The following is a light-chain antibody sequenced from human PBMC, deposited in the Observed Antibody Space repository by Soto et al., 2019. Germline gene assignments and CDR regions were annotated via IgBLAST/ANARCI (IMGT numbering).Light chain of an antibody. V-gene: IGLV2-14*01. CDR2: DVT. CDR3: SSYTSSITPDV. J-gene: IGLJ1*01. CDR1: SSDVGAYNY. Sequence: QSALTQPASVSGSPGQSITISCTGTSSDVGAYNYVSWYQQHPGKAPKLMIYDVTNRPSGVSNRFSGSKSGNMASLTISGLQAEDEADYYCSSYTSSITPDVFGPGTKLTVL.